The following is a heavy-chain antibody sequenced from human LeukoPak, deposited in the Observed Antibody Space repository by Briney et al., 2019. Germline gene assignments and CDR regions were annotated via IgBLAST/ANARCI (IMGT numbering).Heavy chain of an antibody. CDR1: GGSISSYY. J-gene: IGHJ2*01. Sequence: SETLSLTCTVSGGSISSYYWSWIRQPPGKGLEWIGYIYYSGSTNYNPSLKSRVTISVDTSKNQFSLKLSPVTAADTAVYYCARASYYDSSGYYGGAWYFDLWGRGTLVTVSS. D-gene: IGHD3-22*01. CDR2: IYYSGST. V-gene: IGHV4-59*01. CDR3: ARASYYDSSGYYGGAWYFDL.